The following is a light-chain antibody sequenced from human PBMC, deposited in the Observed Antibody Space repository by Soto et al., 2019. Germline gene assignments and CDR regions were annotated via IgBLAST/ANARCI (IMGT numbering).Light chain of an antibody. CDR2: GAS. Sequence: EIVLTQSPGTLSLSPGERATLSCRASQSVSSSYLAWYQQKPGQAPRLLIYGASSRATGIPDRFSGTGSETDFTLTISGLQSEDSAVYFCQQYNNWPFSFGQGTRLENK. CDR3: QQYNNWPFS. V-gene: IGKV3-20*01. J-gene: IGKJ5*01. CDR1: QSVSSSY.